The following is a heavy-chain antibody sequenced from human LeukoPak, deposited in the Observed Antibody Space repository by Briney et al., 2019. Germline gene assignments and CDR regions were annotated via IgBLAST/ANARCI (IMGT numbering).Heavy chain of an antibody. CDR1: GYTFTSYY. CDR2: INTSDGST. D-gene: IGHD4-23*01. Sequence: ASVKVSCKASGYTFTSYYMHWVRQAPGQGLEWIGIINTSDGSTTYAQKFQGRVSMTRDTSTSTVYLEVSSLRSEDTAVYYCARSQGGNTLWFDPWGQGTLVTVSS. CDR3: ARSQGGNTLWFDP. J-gene: IGHJ5*02. V-gene: IGHV1-46*01.